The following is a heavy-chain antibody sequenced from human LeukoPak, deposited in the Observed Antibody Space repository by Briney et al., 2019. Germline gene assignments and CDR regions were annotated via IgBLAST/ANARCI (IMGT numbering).Heavy chain of an antibody. CDR3: ARPDCSSTSCYSGHAFHV. Sequence: GGSLRLSCAASGFTFSSYWMSWVRQAPGKGLEWVANIKQDGSEEYYVDSVKGRFTISRDNAKNSLFLEMNSLRAEDTAVYFCARPDCSSTSCYSGHAFHVWGQGTMVTVSS. D-gene: IGHD2-2*01. J-gene: IGHJ3*01. V-gene: IGHV3-7*03. CDR2: IKQDGSEE. CDR1: GFTFSSYW.